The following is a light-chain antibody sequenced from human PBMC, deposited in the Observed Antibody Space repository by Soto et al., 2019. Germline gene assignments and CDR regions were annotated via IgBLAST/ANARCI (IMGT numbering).Light chain of an antibody. CDR1: ESVTDG. CDR3: QHYDNSPPSVT. Sequence: EIVMTQSPATLSVSPGETATLSCRASESVTDGLVWYQHKPGQAPRLLIYAASTRAPGIPDRFSGSGSGTDFILTISRLEPEDFAVYYCQHYDNSPPSVTFGPGTKVDIK. J-gene: IGKJ3*01. CDR2: AAS. V-gene: IGKV3D-15*01.